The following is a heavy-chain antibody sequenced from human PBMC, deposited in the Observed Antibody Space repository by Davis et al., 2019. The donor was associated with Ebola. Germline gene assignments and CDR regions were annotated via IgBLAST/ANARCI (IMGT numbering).Heavy chain of an antibody. J-gene: IGHJ4*02. CDR1: GFDFTKYW. Sequence: GESLKISCKGSGFDFTKYWIAWVRQMPGKGLEWMGIIYPGDSNTRYSPPFQGQVTISADKSINTAYLQWSSLKASDTAMYYCARRNYYASSVDYFFDYWGQGTPLTVSS. CDR2: IYPGDSNT. V-gene: IGHV5-51*01. D-gene: IGHD3-22*01. CDR3: ARRNYYASSVDYFFDY.